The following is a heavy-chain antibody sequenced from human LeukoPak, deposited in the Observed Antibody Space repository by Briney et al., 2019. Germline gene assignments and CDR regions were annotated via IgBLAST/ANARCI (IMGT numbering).Heavy chain of an antibody. J-gene: IGHJ5*01. CDR2: VYYSGST. V-gene: IGHV4-59*01. D-gene: IGHD6-13*01. CDR1: GGSISSYY. Sequence: SETLSLTCTVSGGSISSYYWSWIRQPPGKGLEWIGYVYYSGSTNYNPSLKSRVTISVDTSKNQFSLKLSSVTAADTAVYYCARNGAAAGTGFDWWGQGTLVTVSS. CDR3: ARNGAAAGTGFDW.